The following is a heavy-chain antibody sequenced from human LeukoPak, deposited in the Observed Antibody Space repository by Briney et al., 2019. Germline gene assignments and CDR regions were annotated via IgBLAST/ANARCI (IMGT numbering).Heavy chain of an antibody. CDR3: ARWDTSGSSSCFDP. Sequence: SETLSLTCTVSGGSISSGSYYWAWIRQPPGKGLEWIAGIYYSGTTYYNPSLKSRVTISVDTSKNQFSLKLSSVTAADTAVYYCARWDTSGSSSCFDPWGQGTLVTVSS. D-gene: IGHD1-26*01. V-gene: IGHV4-39*01. J-gene: IGHJ5*02. CDR1: GGSISSGSYY. CDR2: IYYSGTT.